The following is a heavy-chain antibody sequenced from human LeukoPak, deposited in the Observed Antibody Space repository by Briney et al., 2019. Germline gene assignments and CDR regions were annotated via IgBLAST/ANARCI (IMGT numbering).Heavy chain of an antibody. CDR2: ISPYSGNT. CDR1: GYTFTTYG. Sequence: GASVKVSCKASGYTFTTYGISWVRQAPGQGPEWMGWISPYSGNTHYAQELQGRVTLTTDTSTSTAYMDLRSLRSDDTAVYYCARDGRGHWDTRIWYLGNWFDPWGQGTLVSVFS. J-gene: IGHJ5*02. D-gene: IGHD6-13*01. CDR3: ARDGRGHWDTRIWYLGNWFDP. V-gene: IGHV1-18*01.